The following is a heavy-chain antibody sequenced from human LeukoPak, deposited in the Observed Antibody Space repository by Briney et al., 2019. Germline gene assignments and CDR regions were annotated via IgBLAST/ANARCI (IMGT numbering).Heavy chain of an antibody. CDR2: ICYIGST. CDR3: ARGRWELPY. J-gene: IGHJ4*02. CDR1: GRSISSYY. D-gene: IGHD3-10*01. Sequence: SETLSLTCTVSGRSISSYYWSWIRHPPGQGLEWIGYICYIGSTSYNPSLTSRVTISVDTSKNQFSLNLSSVTAADTAVYFCARGRWELPYWGQGTLVSVSS. V-gene: IGHV4-59*12.